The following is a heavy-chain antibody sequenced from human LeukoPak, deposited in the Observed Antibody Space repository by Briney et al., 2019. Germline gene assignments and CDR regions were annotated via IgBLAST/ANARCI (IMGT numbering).Heavy chain of an antibody. V-gene: IGHV1-24*01. J-gene: IGHJ4*02. D-gene: IGHD3-10*01. Sequence: ASVKVSCKVSGYTLTELSMHWVRQAPGKGLEWMGGFDPEDGETIYAQKFQGRVTMTEDTSTDTAYMELNSLRAEDTAVYYCANLQGSGSNYFDYWGQGTLVTVSS. CDR3: ANLQGSGSNYFDY. CDR2: FDPEDGET. CDR1: GYTLTELS.